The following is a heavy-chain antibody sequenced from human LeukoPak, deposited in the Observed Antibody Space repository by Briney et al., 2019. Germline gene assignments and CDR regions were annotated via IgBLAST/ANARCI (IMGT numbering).Heavy chain of an antibody. CDR3: VRDRSPGTGLVRIDY. V-gene: IGHV3-7*04. Sequence: GGSLRLSCGASGFTFSSSWMSWVRQAPGKGLEWVANIKHDGSEKYYVNSVKGRFSISRDNAKNSLYLQMNNLRADDTAVFYCVRDRSPGTGLVRIDYWGQGTLVTVSS. D-gene: IGHD5-18*01. CDR1: GFTFSSSW. J-gene: IGHJ4*02. CDR2: IKHDGSEK.